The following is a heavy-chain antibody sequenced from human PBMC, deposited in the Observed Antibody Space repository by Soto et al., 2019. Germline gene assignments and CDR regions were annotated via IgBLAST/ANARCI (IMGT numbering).Heavy chain of an antibody. Sequence: ASVKVSCKASGYTFTSYAMQWVRQAPGQRLEWMGWINAGNGNTKYSQKFQGRVTITRDTSASTAYMELSSLRSEDTAVYYCARDRFITIFGVVLNKYYYYGMDVWGQGTTVTVSS. CDR3: ARDRFITIFGVVLNKYYYYGMDV. D-gene: IGHD3-3*01. J-gene: IGHJ6*02. CDR2: INAGNGNT. V-gene: IGHV1-3*01. CDR1: GYTFTSYA.